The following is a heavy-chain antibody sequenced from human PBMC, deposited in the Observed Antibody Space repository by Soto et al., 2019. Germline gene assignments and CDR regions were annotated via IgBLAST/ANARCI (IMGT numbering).Heavy chain of an antibody. Sequence: EVQLVESGGDLVQPGGSLRLSCAASGFTFSSYWMSWVRQAPGKGLEWVANIRGDGSAKYYLDSVKGRFTISRDNDKNSLYLKMSRLRAEDTALYYCERDVCRSNSCYISGLDVWGQGTTVTVSS. V-gene: IGHV3-7*03. CDR3: ERDVCRSNSCYISGLDV. D-gene: IGHD2-2*02. J-gene: IGHJ6*02. CDR2: IRGDGSAK. CDR1: GFTFSSYW.